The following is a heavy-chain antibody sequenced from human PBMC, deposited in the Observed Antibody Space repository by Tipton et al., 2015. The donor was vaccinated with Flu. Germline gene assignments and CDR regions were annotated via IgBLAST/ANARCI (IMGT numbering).Heavy chain of an antibody. CDR1: GFDFSDYW. V-gene: IGHV3-7*01. Sequence: SLSLTCVASGFDFSDYWMTWVRQAPGKGLEWVANIKEDGRETYYADSVKGRFTISRDNAKRSLFLQMNSLRAEDTAVYYCVQLKFLWGQGTLVSVSS. J-gene: IGHJ4*02. CDR3: VQLKFL. D-gene: IGHD1-1*01. CDR2: IKEDGRET.